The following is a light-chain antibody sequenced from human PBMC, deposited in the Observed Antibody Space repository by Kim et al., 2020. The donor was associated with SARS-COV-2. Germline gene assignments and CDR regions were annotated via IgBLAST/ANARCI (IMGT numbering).Light chain of an antibody. CDR1: QSVNSN. Sequence: SVSPGERATPSCRASQSVNSNLAWYQQKRGQAPRLLIHGVSTRATGLPARFSGGGSGSEFSLTISSLESEDFAVYYCQQYNDWPYTFGQGTKLEI. CDR3: QQYNDWPYT. CDR2: GVS. V-gene: IGKV3-15*01. J-gene: IGKJ2*01.